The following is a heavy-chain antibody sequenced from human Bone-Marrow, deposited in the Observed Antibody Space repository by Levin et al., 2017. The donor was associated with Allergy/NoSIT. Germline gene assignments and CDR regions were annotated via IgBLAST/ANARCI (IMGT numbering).Heavy chain of an antibody. V-gene: IGHV3-64D*06. Sequence: GGSLRLSCSASGFTFSSYAMHWVRQAPGKGLEYVSAINSNGGSTYYADSVKGRFTISRDNSKKTLYLQMSSLRTEDTAVYYCVKEYGGNWRNIDYWGQGTLVTVSS. CDR2: INSNGGST. J-gene: IGHJ4*02. CDR1: GFTFSSYA. D-gene: IGHD4-23*01. CDR3: VKEYGGNWRNIDY.